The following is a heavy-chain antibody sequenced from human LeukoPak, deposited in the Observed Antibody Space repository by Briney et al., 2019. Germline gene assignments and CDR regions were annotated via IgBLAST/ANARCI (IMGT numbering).Heavy chain of an antibody. CDR3: ARDQADSSGYLFGY. CDR2: IIPILGIA. Sequence: SVKVSCKASGGTFSSYTISWVRQAPGQGLEWMGRIIPILGIANYAQKFQGRVTITADKSTSTAYMELSSLRSEDTAVYYCARDQADSSGYLFGYWGQGTLVTVSS. J-gene: IGHJ4*02. V-gene: IGHV1-69*04. D-gene: IGHD3-22*01. CDR1: GGTFSSYT.